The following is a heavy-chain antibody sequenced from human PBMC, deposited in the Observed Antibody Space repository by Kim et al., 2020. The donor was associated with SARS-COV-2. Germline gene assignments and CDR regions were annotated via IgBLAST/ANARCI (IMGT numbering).Heavy chain of an antibody. CDR1: GGSISSGGYY. J-gene: IGHJ4*02. D-gene: IGHD2-15*01. V-gene: IGHV4-31*03. CDR2: IYYSGST. Sequence: SETLSLTCTVSGGSISSGGYYWSWIRQHPGKGLEWIGYIYYSGSTYYNPSLKSRVTISVDTSKNQFSLKLSSVTAADTAVYYCAREVVTEKVIDYWGQGTLVTVSS. CDR3: AREVVTEKVIDY.